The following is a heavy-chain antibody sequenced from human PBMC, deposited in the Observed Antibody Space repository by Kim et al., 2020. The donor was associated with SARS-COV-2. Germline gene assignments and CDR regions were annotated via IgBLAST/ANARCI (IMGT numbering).Heavy chain of an antibody. D-gene: IGHD3-10*01. V-gene: IGHV6-1*01. CDR1: GDSVSSNSAA. J-gene: IGHJ6*02. CDR2: TYYRSKWYN. Sequence: SQTLSLTCAISGDSVSSNSAAWNWIRQSPSRGLEWLVRTYYRSKWYNDYAVSVKSRITINPDTSKNQFSLQLNSVTPEDTAVYYCARVRLWFGELFQGPYYYYGMDVWGQGTTVTVSS. CDR3: ARVRLWFGELFQGPYYYYGMDV.